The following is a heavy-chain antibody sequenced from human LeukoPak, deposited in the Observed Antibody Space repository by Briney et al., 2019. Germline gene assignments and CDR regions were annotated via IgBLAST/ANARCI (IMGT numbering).Heavy chain of an antibody. V-gene: IGHV4-59*01. D-gene: IGHD6-13*01. Sequence: SETLSLTCSVSGGSISRYYWSWIRQPPGKGLEWIGYIYYSGSTNYNPSLKSRVTISVDTSKNQFSLQLSSVTAADTAVYYCARVAAAAGYSFDYLGQGTLVTVSS. J-gene: IGHJ4*02. CDR2: IYYSGST. CDR1: GGSISRYY. CDR3: ARVAAAAGYSFDY.